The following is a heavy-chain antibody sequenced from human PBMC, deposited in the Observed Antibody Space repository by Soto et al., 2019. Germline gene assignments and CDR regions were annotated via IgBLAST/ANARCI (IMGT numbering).Heavy chain of an antibody. V-gene: IGHV3-23*01. Sequence: GGSLRLSCAASGFTFGNYAMSWVRQSPGKGLEWVSAIAASGATTYYADSVKGRLTVSRDNSKNTLYLQMNSLRAEDTAVYYCAKDRGGSGWRFDYWGQGTLVTVSS. J-gene: IGHJ4*02. D-gene: IGHD6-19*01. CDR3: AKDRGGSGWRFDY. CDR1: GFTFGNYA. CDR2: IAASGATT.